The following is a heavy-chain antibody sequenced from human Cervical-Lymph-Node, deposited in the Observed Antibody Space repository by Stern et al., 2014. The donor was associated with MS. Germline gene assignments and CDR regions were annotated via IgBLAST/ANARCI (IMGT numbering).Heavy chain of an antibody. CDR2: IVPIFEKS. J-gene: IGHJ5*02. CDR1: GATFSTNG. V-gene: IGHV1-69*01. CDR3: AREHHGGNFAA. D-gene: IGHD4-23*01. Sequence: QMQLVQSGAEVKKPGSSVKVSCKVSGATFSTNGISWGRQGPGQGLEWMGAIVPIFEKSNYAQKFRGRVSITADESTNTAYMELTSLTSEDTGVYYCAREHHGGNFAAWGQGTLVTVSS.